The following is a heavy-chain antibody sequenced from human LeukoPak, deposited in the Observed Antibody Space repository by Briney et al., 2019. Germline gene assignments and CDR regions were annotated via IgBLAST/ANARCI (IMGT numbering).Heavy chain of an antibody. V-gene: IGHV1-18*01. J-gene: IGHJ4*02. CDR2: INANSGKT. Sequence: ASVKVSCKASGYSFTTFSIAWVRQAPGQGLEWMGWINANSGKTHYAQKFHDRVTMTTDTSTNTAYMELRGLKSDDTAMYYCSRVSTFGAVVDFNYWGQGTLVTVSS. CDR3: SRVSTFGAVVDFNY. D-gene: IGHD3-16*02. CDR1: GYSFTTFS.